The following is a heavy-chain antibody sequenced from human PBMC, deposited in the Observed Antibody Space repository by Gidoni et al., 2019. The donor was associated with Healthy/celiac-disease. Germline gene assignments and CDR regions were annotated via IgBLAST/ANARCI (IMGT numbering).Heavy chain of an antibody. D-gene: IGHD3-22*01. CDR3: ATENDSSGYYFDY. Sequence: EVQLLESGGGLVQPGGSLRLSCAASGFTFRSYAMSWVRQAPGKGLEWVSAISGSGGSTYYADSVKGRFTISRDNSKNTLYLQMNSLRAEDTAVYYCATENDSSGYYFDYWGQGTLVTVSS. CDR2: ISGSGGST. V-gene: IGHV3-23*01. J-gene: IGHJ4*02. CDR1: GFTFRSYA.